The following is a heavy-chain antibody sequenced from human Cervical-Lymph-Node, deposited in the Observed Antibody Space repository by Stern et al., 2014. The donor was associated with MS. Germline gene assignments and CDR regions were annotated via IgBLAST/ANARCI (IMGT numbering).Heavy chain of an antibody. V-gene: IGHV3-30*04. CDR2: ISYVETDK. J-gene: IGHJ4*02. CDR1: GFTFSDYP. CDR3: ARDRSGLGDY. D-gene: IGHD3/OR15-3a*01. Sequence: VQLVESGGGVVQPGRSLRLSCAASGFTFSDYPMNWVRQTPGKGLEWVAVISYVETDKFYADSVKVRFSISRDNSKISLYLQMNSLRGEGTAVCHCARDRSGLGDYWGQGTLVTVSS.